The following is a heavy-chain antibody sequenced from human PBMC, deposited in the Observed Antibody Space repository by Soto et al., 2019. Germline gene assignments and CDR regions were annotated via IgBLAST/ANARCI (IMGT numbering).Heavy chain of an antibody. CDR3: ASRHPYCSSTTCYDP. Sequence: VQLLESGGGLVQPGGSLRLSCAPSGFIFSSYAMNWVRLPPGKGLAWVSGISGNGVTTYYADSVKGRFTISRDNSENTLYLQMNSLRAEDTAVYFCASRHPYCSSTTCYDPWGQGTLVTVSS. D-gene: IGHD2-2*01. J-gene: IGHJ5*02. CDR2: ISGNGVTT. V-gene: IGHV3-23*01. CDR1: GFIFSSYA.